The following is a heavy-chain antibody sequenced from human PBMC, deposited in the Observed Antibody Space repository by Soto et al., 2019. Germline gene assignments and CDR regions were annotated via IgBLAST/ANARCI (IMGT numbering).Heavy chain of an antibody. V-gene: IGHV1-18*01. CDR1: GYTFTNYA. CDR3: ARNSPPVDH. J-gene: IGHJ4*02. CDR2: IRAYNGNR. Sequence: QVQLVQSGAEVKKPGASVKVSCKASGYTFTNYAISWVRQAPGQELEWMGWIRAYNGNRNFAQKVRGRLTVTTDTPTSRSCMELRSLRSDDTAVYDSARNSPPVDHWGQGTLVTVSS.